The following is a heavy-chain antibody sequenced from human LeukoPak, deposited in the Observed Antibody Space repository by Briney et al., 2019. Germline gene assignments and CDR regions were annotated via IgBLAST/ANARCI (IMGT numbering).Heavy chain of an antibody. J-gene: IGHJ6*03. CDR2: ISSSSSYI. Sequence: GGSLRLSCAASGFTFSSYSMNWVRQAPGRGLEWVSSISSSSSYIYYADSVKGRFTISRDNAKNSLYLQMNSLRAEDTAVYYCASWNWYYYYYYMDVWGKGTTVTVSS. V-gene: IGHV3-21*01. CDR1: GFTFSSYS. D-gene: IGHD1-7*01. CDR3: ASWNWYYYYYYMDV.